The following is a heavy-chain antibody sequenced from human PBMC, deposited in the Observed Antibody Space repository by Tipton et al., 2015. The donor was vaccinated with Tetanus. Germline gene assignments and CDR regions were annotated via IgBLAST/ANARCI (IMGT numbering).Heavy chain of an antibody. V-gene: IGHV4-31*02. Sequence: GEALVRGGYYWTWIRHLPGKGLEWIGYIYHTGAAHYNPSLKSRVTLSVDMSKNQFFLKMISMTAADTAVYFCARDFGSNHNWFDPWGQGTLVLVSS. D-gene: IGHD6-13*01. CDR3: ARDFGSNHNWFDP. CDR2: IYHTGAA. CDR1: GEALVRGGYY. J-gene: IGHJ5*02.